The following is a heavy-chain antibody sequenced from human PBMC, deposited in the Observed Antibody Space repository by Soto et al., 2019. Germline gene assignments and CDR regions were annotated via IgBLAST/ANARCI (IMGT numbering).Heavy chain of an antibody. D-gene: IGHD1-1*01. CDR1: GFTFSSYA. V-gene: IGHV3-30-3*01. CDR2: ISYDGSNK. J-gene: IGHJ3*02. CDR3: ARTLVDMSTIHAFDI. Sequence: QVQLVESGGGVVQPGRSLRLSCAASGFTFSSYAMHWVRQAPGKGLEWVAVISYDGSNKYYADSVKGRFTISRDNSKNTLYLQMNSLRAEDTAVYYCARTLVDMSTIHAFDIWGQGTMVTFSS.